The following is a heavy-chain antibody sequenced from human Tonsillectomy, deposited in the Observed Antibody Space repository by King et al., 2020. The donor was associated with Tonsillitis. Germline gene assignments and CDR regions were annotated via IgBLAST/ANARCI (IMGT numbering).Heavy chain of an antibody. Sequence: VQLVQSGAEVKKPGASVKVSCKASGYTFTSYYMHWVRQAPGQGLEWMGIINPSGGSTSYAQKFQGRVTMTRDTSTSTVYMELSSLRSEDTAVYYCARDQPLHSGWYYFDYWGQGTLVTVSS. J-gene: IGHJ4*02. CDR2: INPSGGST. D-gene: IGHD6-19*01. V-gene: IGHV1-46*01. CDR1: GYTFTSYY. CDR3: ARDQPLHSGWYYFDY.